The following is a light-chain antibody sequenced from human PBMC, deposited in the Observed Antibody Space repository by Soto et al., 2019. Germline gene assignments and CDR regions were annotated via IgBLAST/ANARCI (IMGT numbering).Light chain of an antibody. CDR2: EVT. CDR1: SSDIGSYDF. V-gene: IGLV2-23*02. Sequence: QSALTQPASVSGSPGQSITISCSGTSSDIGSYDFVSWYQQHPDKPPKLMIYEVTKRPSGVSTRFSGSKSGNTASLTISGLQAEDEADYYCCSYAGVSTVIFGGGTKLTVL. CDR3: CSYAGVSTVI. J-gene: IGLJ2*01.